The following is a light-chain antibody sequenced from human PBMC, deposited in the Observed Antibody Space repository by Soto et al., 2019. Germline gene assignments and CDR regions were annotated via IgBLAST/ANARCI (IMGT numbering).Light chain of an antibody. J-gene: IGLJ1*01. Sequence: QSALTQPPSVSGSPGQSVTISCTGTSSDVGSYNRVSWNQQPPGTAPKLMIYEVSNRPSGVPDRFSGSKSGNTASLTISWLQAEDEADYYCSSYTSSSTYVFGTGTTV. V-gene: IGLV2-18*02. CDR2: EVS. CDR3: SSYTSSSTYV. CDR1: SSDVGSYNR.